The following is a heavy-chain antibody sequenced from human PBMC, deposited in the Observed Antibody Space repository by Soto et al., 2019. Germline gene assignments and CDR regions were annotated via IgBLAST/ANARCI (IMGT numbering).Heavy chain of an antibody. CDR1: GYTFTSYV. Sequence: ASVKVSCKASGYTFTSYVMHWVRQAPGQRLEWMGWINAGNGNTKYSQNFQGRVTITRDTSASTAYMELSSLRSEETAVYYCAREFRLAYDYWGQGTLVTVS. J-gene: IGHJ4*02. V-gene: IGHV1-3*01. CDR3: AREFRLAYDY. CDR2: INAGNGNT.